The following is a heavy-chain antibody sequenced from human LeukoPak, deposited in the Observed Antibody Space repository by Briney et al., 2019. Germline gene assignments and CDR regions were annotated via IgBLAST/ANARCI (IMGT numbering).Heavy chain of an antibody. CDR2: INHSGST. V-gene: IGHV4-34*01. J-gene: IGHJ4*02. Sequence: SETLSLTCAVYGGSFSGYYWSWIRQPPGKGLEWIGEINHSGSTNYNPSLKSRVTISVDTSKNQFSLKLSSVTAADTAVYYCARAEFWSGYYNFDYWGQGTLVTVSS. CDR3: ARAEFWSGYYNFDY. D-gene: IGHD3-3*01. CDR1: GGSFSGYY.